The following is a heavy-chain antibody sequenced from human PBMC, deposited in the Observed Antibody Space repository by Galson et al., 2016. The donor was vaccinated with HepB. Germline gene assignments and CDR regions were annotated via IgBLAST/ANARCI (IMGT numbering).Heavy chain of an antibody. Sequence: SLRLSCAASGFSFSTYGMHWVRQAPGKGLEWVAVISPDGSIIHSADSVKGRFTISRDNSNTTLFLQMNSLRIDDTAVYYCAKVFRQYSYGYSGWYFDLWGRGTLVTVSS. J-gene: IGHJ2*01. CDR3: AKVFRQYSYGYSGWYFDL. CDR2: ISPDGSII. CDR1: GFSFSTYG. V-gene: IGHV3-30*18. D-gene: IGHD5-18*01.